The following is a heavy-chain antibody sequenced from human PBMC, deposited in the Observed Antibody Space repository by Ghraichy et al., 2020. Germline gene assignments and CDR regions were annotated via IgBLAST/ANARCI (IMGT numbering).Heavy chain of an antibody. J-gene: IGHJ6*02. D-gene: IGHD3-3*01. CDR3: AKGLPAYYDFWSGNYNYHYAMDV. V-gene: IGHV3-23*01. Sequence: GGSLRLSCAASGFTFSSYAMSWVRQAPGKGLEWVSSISGSDTSTYYADSVKGRFTISRDNSKNTLYLQMNSLRAEDTAVYYCAKGLPAYYDFWSGNYNYHYAMDVWGQGTTVTVSS. CDR1: GFTFSSYA. CDR2: ISGSDTST.